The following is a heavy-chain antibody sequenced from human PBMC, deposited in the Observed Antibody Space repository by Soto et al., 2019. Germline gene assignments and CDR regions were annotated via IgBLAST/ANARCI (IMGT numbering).Heavy chain of an antibody. CDR3: ARLKSYSYGQDREYYFDY. V-gene: IGHV5-51*01. Sequence: PGESLKISCKGSGYSFTSYWIGWVRQMPGKGLEWMGIIYPGDSDTRYSPSFQGQVTISADKSISTAYLQWSSLKASDTAMYYCARLKSYSYGQDREYYFDYWGQGTLVTVSS. D-gene: IGHD5-18*01. CDR1: GYSFTSYW. J-gene: IGHJ4*02. CDR2: IYPGDSDT.